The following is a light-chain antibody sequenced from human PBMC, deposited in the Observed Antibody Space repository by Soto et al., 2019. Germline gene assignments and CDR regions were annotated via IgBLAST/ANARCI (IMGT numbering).Light chain of an antibody. CDR2: HVS. Sequence: QSALTQPASVSGSPGQSITISCTGTSSDFGGYNYVSWYQQYPGKVPKLLIYHVSNRPSGVSNRFSGSKSGNTASLTISGLQAEDEADYFCTSFTSDNLYGFGTGTKVTVL. CDR1: SSDFGGYNY. J-gene: IGLJ1*01. V-gene: IGLV2-14*03. CDR3: TSFTSDNLYG.